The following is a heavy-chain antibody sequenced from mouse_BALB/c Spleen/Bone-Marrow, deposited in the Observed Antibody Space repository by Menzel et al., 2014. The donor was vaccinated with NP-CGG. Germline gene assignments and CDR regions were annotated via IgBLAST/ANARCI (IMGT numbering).Heavy chain of an antibody. Sequence: VQLQQSGPGLVKPSQSLSLTCTVTGYSITSDYAWNWIRQFPGNKLEWMGYISYSATTYYNPSLKSRISITRDTSQNQFILQLKSVTTEDTATYYCARGRAVYFDYWGQGTTLTVSS. V-gene: IGHV3-2*02. CDR3: ARGRAVYFDY. CDR2: ISYSATT. J-gene: IGHJ2*01. CDR1: GYSITSDYA. D-gene: IGHD3-1*01.